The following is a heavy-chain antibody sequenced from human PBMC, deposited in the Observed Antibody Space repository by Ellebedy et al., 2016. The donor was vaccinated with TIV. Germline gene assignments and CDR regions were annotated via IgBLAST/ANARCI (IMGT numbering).Heavy chain of an antibody. V-gene: IGHV1-8*01. CDR1: GYTFASYD. Sequence: AASVKVSCKASGYTFASYDINWVRQANGQGLEWMGWMNPKSGNTGYAQKFQGRVTMTRNTSISTAFMELSSLRSEDPAVYYCARGRRDNWSSYLFDHWGQGTLVPVSS. J-gene: IGHJ4*02. CDR3: ARGRRDNWSSYLFDH. CDR2: MNPKSGNT. D-gene: IGHD1-1*01.